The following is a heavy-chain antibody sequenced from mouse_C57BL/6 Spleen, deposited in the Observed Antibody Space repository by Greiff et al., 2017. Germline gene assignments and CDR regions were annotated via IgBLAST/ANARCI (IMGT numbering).Heavy chain of an antibody. CDR3: ARDGGGPFAY. CDR1: GFTFSSYA. D-gene: IGHD1-1*02. J-gene: IGHJ3*01. CDR2: ISDGGSYT. Sequence: EVQLLESGGGLVKPGGSLKLSCAASGFTFSSYAMSWVRQTPEKRLEWVATISDGGSYTYYPDNVKGRCTISRDNAKNTLYLQMSHLTSEDTAMYYCARDGGGPFAYWGQGTLVTVSA. V-gene: IGHV5-4*01.